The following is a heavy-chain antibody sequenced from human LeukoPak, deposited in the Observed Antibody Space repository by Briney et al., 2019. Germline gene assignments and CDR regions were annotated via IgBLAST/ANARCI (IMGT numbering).Heavy chain of an antibody. Sequence: PGGSLRLSCAASGLTFSSYSMNWVRQAPGKGLEWVSYISSSSSTIYYADSVKGRFTISRDNAKNSLYLQMNSLRAEDTAVYYCARLRYSYGINYFDYWGQGTLVTVSS. CDR3: ARLRYSYGINYFDY. CDR2: ISSSSSTI. CDR1: GLTFSSYS. D-gene: IGHD5-18*01. V-gene: IGHV3-48*01. J-gene: IGHJ4*02.